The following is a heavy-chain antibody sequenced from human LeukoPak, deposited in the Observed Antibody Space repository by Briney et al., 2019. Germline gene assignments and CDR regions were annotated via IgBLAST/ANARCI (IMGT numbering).Heavy chain of an antibody. D-gene: IGHD1-26*01. CDR3: SKRGAYYFDY. CDR1: GLTFITYA. Sequence: GRSLRLSCAASGLTFITYAMSWVRQAPGKGLEWVSSISGSGGGTYYADSVKGRFTISRDNSKNSLFLQMNNLRAEDTAVYYCSKRGAYYFDYWGQGTLVTVSS. V-gene: IGHV3-23*01. CDR2: ISGSGGGT. J-gene: IGHJ4*02.